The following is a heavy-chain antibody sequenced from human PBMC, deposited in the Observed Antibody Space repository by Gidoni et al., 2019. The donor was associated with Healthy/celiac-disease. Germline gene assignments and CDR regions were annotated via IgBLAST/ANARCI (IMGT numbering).Heavy chain of an antibody. V-gene: IGHV4-39*01. CDR2: IYYSGST. CDR3: ARRPGQLVTGYFDY. D-gene: IGHD6-6*01. J-gene: IGHJ4*02. CDR1: GGFISSSSYY. Sequence: QLQLQESGPGLVKPSETLSLTCTVSGGFISSSSYYWGWIRQPPGKGLEWIGSIYYSGSTYYNPSLKSRVTISVDTSKNQFSLKLSSVTAADTAVYYCARRPGQLVTGYFDYWGQGTLVTVSS.